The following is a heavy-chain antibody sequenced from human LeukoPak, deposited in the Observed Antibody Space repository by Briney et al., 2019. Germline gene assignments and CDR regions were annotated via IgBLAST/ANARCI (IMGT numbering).Heavy chain of an antibody. D-gene: IGHD5-24*01. CDR2: IYISGST. Sequence: SETLSLTCTVSGGSISSYYWSWIRQPAEKGLEWIGRIYISGSTNYNPSLKSRVTMSVDTSKNQFSLKLSSVTAADTAVYYCAAYERDGYNFHYWGQGTLVTVSS. CDR3: AAYERDGYNFHY. CDR1: GGSISSYY. V-gene: IGHV4-4*07. J-gene: IGHJ4*02.